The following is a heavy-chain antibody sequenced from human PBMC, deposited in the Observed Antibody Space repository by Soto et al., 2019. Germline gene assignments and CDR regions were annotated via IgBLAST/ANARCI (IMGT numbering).Heavy chain of an antibody. J-gene: IGHJ4*02. CDR3: VFGRWNQYCFDH. Sequence: GGSLSLSCTTSGFTFTSYSMHWVRQAPGKGLEWVATFWYDASAQRYADSVKGRFTISRDPSRGTLYRLMDSLRTDDTAVYYCVFGRWNQYCFDHWGQEIVVTVSS. CDR1: GFTFTSYS. V-gene: IGHV3-33*08. CDR2: FWYDASAQ. D-gene: IGHD3-10*02.